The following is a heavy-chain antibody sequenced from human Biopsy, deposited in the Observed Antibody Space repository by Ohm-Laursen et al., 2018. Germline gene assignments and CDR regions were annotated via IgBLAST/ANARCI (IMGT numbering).Heavy chain of an antibody. CDR1: GDSISSYY. CDR3: ARDFRAGSGFLRSNNHYCGMDV. D-gene: IGHD5-24*01. Sequence: GTLSLTCTVSGDSISSYYWSWIRQPPGKGLEWIGYVYYTGSTDYNPSLQSRVTMSVDTSQNQFSLNLNSVTAADTAVYYCARDFRAGSGFLRSNNHYCGMDVWGPGTRVTVSS. CDR2: VYYTGST. V-gene: IGHV4-59*01. J-gene: IGHJ6*02.